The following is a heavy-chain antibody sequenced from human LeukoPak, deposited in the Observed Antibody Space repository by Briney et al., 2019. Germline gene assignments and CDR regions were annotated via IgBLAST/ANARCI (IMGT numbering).Heavy chain of an antibody. Sequence: PGGSLRLSCAASGFTFSSYGMHWVRQAPGKGLEWVAVIWYDGSNKYYADSVKGRFTISRDNSKNTLYLQMNSLRSEDTAVYYCAMTPDIVLMVPRYWGQGTLVTVSS. V-gene: IGHV3-30*02. CDR3: AMTPDIVLMVPRY. CDR2: IWYDGSNK. D-gene: IGHD2-8*01. CDR1: GFTFSSYG. J-gene: IGHJ4*02.